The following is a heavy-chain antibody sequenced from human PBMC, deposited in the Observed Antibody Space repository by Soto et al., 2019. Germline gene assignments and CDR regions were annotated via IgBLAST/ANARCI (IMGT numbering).Heavy chain of an antibody. Sequence: PSETLYLTCTVSGGSISSYYWSWIRQPPGRGLEWIGYIYYSGGTNYNPSLKSRVTISVATSKNQFSLKLSSVTAADTAVYYCARRYGDYFDFWGQGTLVTVSS. D-gene: IGHD4-17*01. CDR2: IYYSGGT. CDR1: GGSISSYY. CDR3: ARRYGDYFDF. J-gene: IGHJ4*02. V-gene: IGHV4-59*08.